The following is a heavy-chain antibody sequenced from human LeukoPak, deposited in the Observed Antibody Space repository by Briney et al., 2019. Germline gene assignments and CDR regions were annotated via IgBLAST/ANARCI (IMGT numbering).Heavy chain of an antibody. V-gene: IGHV3-21*04. D-gene: IGHD5-12*01. Sequence: GGSLRLSCAASGFAFSTYSMNWVRQAPGKGLEWVSSISSGSSHIYYADSVKGRFTISRDNAKNSLYLQMNSLRSDDTAVYYCAKDMRSRGYSGYDCFDYWGQGTLVTVSS. CDR1: GFAFSTYS. CDR2: ISSGSSHI. J-gene: IGHJ4*02. CDR3: AKDMRSRGYSGYDCFDY.